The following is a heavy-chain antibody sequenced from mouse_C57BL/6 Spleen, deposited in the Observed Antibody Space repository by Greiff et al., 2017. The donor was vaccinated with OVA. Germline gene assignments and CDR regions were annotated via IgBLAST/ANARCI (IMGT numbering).Heavy chain of an antibody. Sequence: VQLQQSGAELVRPGASVTLSCKASGYTFTDYEMHWVKQTPVHGLEWIGAIDPETGGTAYNQKFKGKAILTADKSSSTAYMELRSLTSEDSAVYYCTIAITTEVRGGFAYWGQGTLVTVSA. V-gene: IGHV1-15*01. CDR1: GYTFTDYE. J-gene: IGHJ3*01. CDR2: IDPETGGT. D-gene: IGHD1-1*01. CDR3: TIAITTEVRGGFAY.